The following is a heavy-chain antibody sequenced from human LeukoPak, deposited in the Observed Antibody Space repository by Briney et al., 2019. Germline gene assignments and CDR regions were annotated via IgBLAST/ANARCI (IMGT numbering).Heavy chain of an antibody. CDR1: GFTFSSYS. CDR3: TTEYSSGWYFVY. J-gene: IGHJ4*02. V-gene: IGHV3-21*04. CDR2: ISSSSSYI. D-gene: IGHD6-19*01. Sequence: GGSLRLSCAASGFTFSSYSMNWVRQAPGKGLEWVSSISSSSSYIYYADSVKGRFTISRDNSKNTLYLQMNSLRAEDTAVYYCTTEYSSGWYFVYWGQGTLVTVSS.